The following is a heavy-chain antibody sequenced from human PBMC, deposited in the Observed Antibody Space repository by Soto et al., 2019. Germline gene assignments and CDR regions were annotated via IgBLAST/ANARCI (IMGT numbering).Heavy chain of an antibody. CDR2: MYTSGST. CDR3: ARVGMIGSVLGSWFDP. CDR1: GGSINSYY. J-gene: IGHJ5*02. D-gene: IGHD3-9*01. Sequence: SETLPLTCTVSGGSINSYYWGWIRQPAGKALEWIGRMYTSGSTDYNPSLKSRVTMSLDTSKNQFSLTLSSVTAADTAVYYCARVGMIGSVLGSWFDPWGQGTLVTVSS. V-gene: IGHV4-4*07.